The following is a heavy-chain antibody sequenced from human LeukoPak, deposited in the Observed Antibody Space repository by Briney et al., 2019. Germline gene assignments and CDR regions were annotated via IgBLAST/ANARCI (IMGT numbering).Heavy chain of an antibody. CDR1: GYTFTGYY. D-gene: IGHD5-24*01. CDR3: ASCRDGYNCLVAVFDY. Sequence: ASVKVSCKASGYTFTGYYMHWVRQAPGQGLEWMGWINPNSGGTNYAQKFQGRVTMTRDTSISTAYMELSRLRSDDTAVYYCASCRDGYNCLVAVFDYWGQGTLVTVFS. J-gene: IGHJ4*02. CDR2: INPNSGGT. V-gene: IGHV1-2*02.